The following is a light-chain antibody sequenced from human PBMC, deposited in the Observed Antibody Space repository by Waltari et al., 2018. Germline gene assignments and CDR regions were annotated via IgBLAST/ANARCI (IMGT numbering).Light chain of an antibody. CDR3: QTWGTGIQV. CDR1: SGHSSYA. J-gene: IGLJ2*01. V-gene: IGLV4-69*01. CDR2: LNSDGSH. Sequence: QLVLTQSPSASASLGASVKLTCTLRSGHSSYAIAWPPQQPEKGPRYLMKLNSDGSHSKGDGIPDRFSGSSSGAERYLTISSLQSEDEADYYCQTWGTGIQVFGGGTKLTVL.